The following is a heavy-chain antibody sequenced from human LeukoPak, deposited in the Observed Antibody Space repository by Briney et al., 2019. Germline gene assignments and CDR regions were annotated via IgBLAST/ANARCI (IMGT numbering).Heavy chain of an antibody. Sequence: ASETLSLTCTVSGGSISSGGYYWRWIRQPPGKGLEWIGYIYHSGSTYYHPSLKSRVTMSVDTSRNQFSLKLNSVTAADTAVYYCARGGLSTVYWNFDLWGRGTLVTVSS. CDR2: IYHSGST. D-gene: IGHD4-17*01. CDR3: ARGGLSTVYWNFDL. V-gene: IGHV4-30-2*01. CDR1: GGSISSGGYY. J-gene: IGHJ2*01.